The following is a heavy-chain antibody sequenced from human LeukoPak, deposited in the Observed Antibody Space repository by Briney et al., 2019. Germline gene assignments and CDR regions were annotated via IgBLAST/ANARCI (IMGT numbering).Heavy chain of an antibody. J-gene: IGHJ4*02. CDR3: ARSYGDYKY. V-gene: IGHV4-59*12. Sequence: SETLSLTCTVSGGSISSYYWSWIRQPPGKGLEWIGYIYYSGSTNYNPSLKSRVTISVDTSKNPFSLKLSSVTAADTAVYYCARSYGDYKYWGQGTLVTVSS. CDR1: GGSISSYY. CDR2: IYYSGST. D-gene: IGHD4-17*01.